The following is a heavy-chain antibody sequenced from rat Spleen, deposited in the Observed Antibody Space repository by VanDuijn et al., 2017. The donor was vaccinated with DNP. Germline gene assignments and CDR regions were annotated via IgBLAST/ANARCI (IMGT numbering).Heavy chain of an antibody. CDR2: ISTSGGST. D-gene: IGHD1-11*01. J-gene: IGHJ2*01. CDR3: AKAGGYSPWYFDY. V-gene: IGHV5S11*01. Sequence: EVQLVESGGGLVQPGRSLKLSCAASGFTFSNYDMAWVRQAPTKGLEWVASISTSGGSTYYRDSVKGRFTVSRDNAKSTLYLQMDSLRSEETATYYCAKAGGYSPWYFDYWGQGVMVTVSS. CDR1: GFTFSNYD.